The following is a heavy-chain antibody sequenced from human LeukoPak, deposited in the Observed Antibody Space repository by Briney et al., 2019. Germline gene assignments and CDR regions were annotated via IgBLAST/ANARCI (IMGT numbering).Heavy chain of an antibody. Sequence: ASVKVSCRASGYTFTSYYMHWVRQAPGQGLEWMGIINPSGGRTSYAQKFQGRVTMTRDTSTSTVYMELSSLRSEDTAVYYCARDPSDSSGYYYVGYWGQGTLVTVSS. CDR1: GYTFTSYY. D-gene: IGHD3-22*01. CDR2: INPSGGRT. V-gene: IGHV1-46*01. J-gene: IGHJ4*02. CDR3: ARDPSDSSGYYYVGY.